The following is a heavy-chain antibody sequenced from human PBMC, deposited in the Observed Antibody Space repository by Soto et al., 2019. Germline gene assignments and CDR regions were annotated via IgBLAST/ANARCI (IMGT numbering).Heavy chain of an antibody. J-gene: IGHJ6*02. Sequence: GESLKISCKGSGYSFTSYWISWVRQMPGKGLEWMGRIDPSDSYTNYSPSFQGHVTISADKSISTAYLQWSSLKASDTAMYYCAGRLMFRGVYYGVDVWGQGTTVTVSS. CDR3: AGRLMFRGVYYGVDV. CDR1: GYSFTSYW. CDR2: IDPSDSYT. D-gene: IGHD3-10*01. V-gene: IGHV5-10-1*01.